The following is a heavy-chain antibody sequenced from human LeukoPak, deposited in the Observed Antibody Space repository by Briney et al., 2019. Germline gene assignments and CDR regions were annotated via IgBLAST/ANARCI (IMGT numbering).Heavy chain of an antibody. Sequence: GESLKISCKGSGYSFSNYWIAWVRQMPGKGLEWMGIIYPGDSDTTYSPSFQGQVTISADKSISTAYLQWSSLKASDTAMYYCARQVYGSGRHYYYYYMDVWGKGTTVTVSS. V-gene: IGHV5-51*01. CDR1: GYSFSNYW. J-gene: IGHJ6*03. CDR2: IYPGDSDT. CDR3: ARQVYGSGRHYYYYYMDV. D-gene: IGHD3-10*01.